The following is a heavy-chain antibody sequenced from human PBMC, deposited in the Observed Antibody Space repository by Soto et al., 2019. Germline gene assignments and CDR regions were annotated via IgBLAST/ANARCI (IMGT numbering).Heavy chain of an antibody. CDR2: IIPIFGTA. V-gene: IGHV1-69*13. CDR1: GGTFSSYA. D-gene: IGHD2-15*01. Sequence: ASVKVSCKASGGTFSSYAISWVRQAPGQGLEWMGGIIPIFGTANYAQKFQGRVTITADESTSTAYMELSSLRSEDTAVYYCAREGYCSGGSCYPRDIYYYYGMDVWGQGTTVTVSS. CDR3: AREGYCSGGSCYPRDIYYYYGMDV. J-gene: IGHJ6*02.